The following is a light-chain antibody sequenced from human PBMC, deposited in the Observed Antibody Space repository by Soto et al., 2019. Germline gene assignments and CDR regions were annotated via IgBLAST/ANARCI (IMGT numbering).Light chain of an antibody. J-gene: IGLJ3*02. CDR3: CSYGGSNNFV. Sequence: QSALTQPPSASGSPGQSVAISCTGTSSDVGGYNYVSWYQHHPGKAPKLIIFEVTKRPSGVPDRFSASKTGNTASLTVSGLQPEDEADYYCCSYGGSNNFVFGTGTQLTVL. CDR2: EVT. CDR1: SSDVGGYNY. V-gene: IGLV2-8*01.